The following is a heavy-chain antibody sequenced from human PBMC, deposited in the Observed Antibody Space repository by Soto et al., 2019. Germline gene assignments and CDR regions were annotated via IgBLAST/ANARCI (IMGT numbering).Heavy chain of an antibody. CDR1: GYLFTAYS. J-gene: IGHJ1*01. D-gene: IGHD2-15*01. V-gene: IGHV1-46*01. CDR2: VNPSGGST. Sequence: ASVKVSCKASGYLFTAYSMHWVRLAPGQGLEWMGVVNPSGGSTKYAQNFQGRVTMTRDTDTTTIYMELSSLRSDDTAIYYCAREENCSGGTCYSEYFHRWGQGTLVTVSS. CDR3: AREENCSGGTCYSEYFHR.